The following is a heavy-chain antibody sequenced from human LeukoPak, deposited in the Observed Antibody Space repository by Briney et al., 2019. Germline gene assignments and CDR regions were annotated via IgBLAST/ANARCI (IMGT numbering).Heavy chain of an antibody. V-gene: IGHV7-4-1*02. J-gene: IGHJ4*02. CDR2: INTNTGNP. CDR1: GYTFSNYA. Sequence: ASVKVSCKASGYTFSNYAINWVRQAPGQGLEWMGWINTNTGNPTYAQGFTGRFVFSLDTSVSTAYLQISSLKAEDTAVYYCVRLWGSYSFDYWGQGTLVTVSS. CDR3: VRLWGSYSFDY. D-gene: IGHD3-16*01.